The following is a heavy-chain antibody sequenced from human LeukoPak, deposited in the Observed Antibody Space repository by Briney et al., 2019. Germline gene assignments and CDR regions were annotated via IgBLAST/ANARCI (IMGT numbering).Heavy chain of an antibody. CDR2: IYYSGST. CDR1: GGSMSSYY. D-gene: IGHD5-12*01. V-gene: IGHV4-59*01. CDR3: ARDRGYRGYEYYFDY. J-gene: IGHJ4*02. Sequence: RPSETLSLTCTASGGSMSSYYWSWIRQPPGKGLEWIGYIYYSGSTNYNPSLKSRVTISLDTSKNQFPQKLSSVTAADTAVYYCARDRGYRGYEYYFDYWGQGTLVTVSS.